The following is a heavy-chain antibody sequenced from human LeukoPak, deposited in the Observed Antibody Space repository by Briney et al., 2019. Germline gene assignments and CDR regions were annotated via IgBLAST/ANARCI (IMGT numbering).Heavy chain of an antibody. CDR2: ISSSGSSI. V-gene: IGHV3-48*03. D-gene: IGHD4-17*01. Sequence: GGALRLSCAASGFTFSSYEMNWVRQAPGKGLEWVSYISSSGSSIYYADSVKGRFTISRDNAKNSLYLQMNSLRAEDTAVYYCALLTTVTTWDAFDIWGQGTMVTVSS. J-gene: IGHJ3*02. CDR3: ALLTTVTTWDAFDI. CDR1: GFTFSSYE.